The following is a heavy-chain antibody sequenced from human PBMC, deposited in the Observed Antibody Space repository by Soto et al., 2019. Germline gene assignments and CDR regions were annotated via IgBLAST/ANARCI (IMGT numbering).Heavy chain of an antibody. Sequence: GWSLRLSCAASGVTFSSDAMGWVRQGPGQGLEWVAVVSIGGSTHYADSVRGRFTISRDNSKNTLSLQMNSLTAEETAVYFCAKRRGAGGHFDYWGQGALVTVSS. D-gene: IGHD2-15*01. CDR1: GVTFSSDA. CDR2: VSIGGST. V-gene: IGHV3-23*01. J-gene: IGHJ4*02. CDR3: AKRRGAGGHFDY.